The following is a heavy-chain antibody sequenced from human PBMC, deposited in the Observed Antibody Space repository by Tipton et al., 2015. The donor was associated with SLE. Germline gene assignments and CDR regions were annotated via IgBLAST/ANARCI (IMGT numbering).Heavy chain of an antibody. CDR3: ARAPEWLRFPDY. CDR2: INHSGST. Sequence: TLSLTCAVYGGSFSGYYWSWIRQPPGKGLEWIGEINHSGSTNYNPSLKSRVTISVDRSKNQFSLKLSSVTAADTAVYYCARAPEWLRFPDYWGQGTLVTVSS. V-gene: IGHV4-34*01. J-gene: IGHJ4*02. CDR1: GGSFSGYY. D-gene: IGHD5-12*01.